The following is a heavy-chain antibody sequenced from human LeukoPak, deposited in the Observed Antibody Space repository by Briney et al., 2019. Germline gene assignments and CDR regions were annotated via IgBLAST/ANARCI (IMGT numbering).Heavy chain of an antibody. CDR1: GYTFTGYY. CDR2: INTNSGGT. CDR3: ARDPTTRTTYYYDSSGYYQEYYFDY. Sequence: ASVKVSCKASGYTFTGYYMHWVRQAPGQGLEWMGWINTNSGGTNYAQKFQGRVTMTRDTSISTAYMELSRLRSDDTAVYYCARDPTTRTTYYYDSSGYYQEYYFDYWGQGTLVTVSS. D-gene: IGHD3-22*01. J-gene: IGHJ4*02. V-gene: IGHV1-2*02.